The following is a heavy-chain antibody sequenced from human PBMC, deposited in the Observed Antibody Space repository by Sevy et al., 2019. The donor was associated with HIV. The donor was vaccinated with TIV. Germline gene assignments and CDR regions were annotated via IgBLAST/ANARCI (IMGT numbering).Heavy chain of an antibody. CDR2: IYYIGTT. J-gene: IGHJ4*01. V-gene: IGHV4-39*01. Sequence: SETLSLTCAVSGGSLISSNYYWGWIRQPPGKGLQWIGSIYYIGTTDYNPSLKSRVTISVDTSKNQFSLKLTSMTVAVTAFYYCVRQTSQSTIFGGSKIDYWGDGTLVTVSS. CDR1: GGSLISSNYY. D-gene: IGHD3-3*01. CDR3: VRQTSQSTIFGGSKIDY.